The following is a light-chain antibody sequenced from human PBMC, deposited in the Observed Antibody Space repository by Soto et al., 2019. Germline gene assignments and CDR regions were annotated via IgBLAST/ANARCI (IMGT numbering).Light chain of an antibody. J-gene: IGLJ2*01. CDR1: SSDIGSYNH. CDR3: SSFAGSTVV. V-gene: IGLV2-8*01. Sequence: QSVLTQPPSASGSPGQSVTISCTGTSSDIGSYNHVSWYQQHPGKAPKLMIYEDSKRPSGVPDRFSGSKSGNTASLTVSGLQAEDEADYYCSSFAGSTVVFGGGTKLTVL. CDR2: EDS.